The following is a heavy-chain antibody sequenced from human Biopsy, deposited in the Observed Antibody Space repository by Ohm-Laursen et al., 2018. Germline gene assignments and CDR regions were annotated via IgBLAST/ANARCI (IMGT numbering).Heavy chain of an antibody. J-gene: IGHJ6*02. CDR1: GFRFDDYA. CDR3: ARDRGQNFYDSTGYYNGMDG. V-gene: IGHV3-9*01. Sequence: SLRLSCTASGFRFDDYAMHWVRQRPGKGLEWVSGISWISRNTGYADSVKGRFTITRDNAKNPLYLQMNSLRPEDTALYYCARDRGQNFYDSTGYYNGMDGWGQGTTVTVAS. CDR2: ISWISRNT. D-gene: IGHD3-22*01.